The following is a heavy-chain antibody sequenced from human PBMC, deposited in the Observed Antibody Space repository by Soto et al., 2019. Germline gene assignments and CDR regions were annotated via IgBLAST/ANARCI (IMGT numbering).Heavy chain of an antibody. Sequence: ASVKVSCKASGYTFTSYDINWVRQATGQGLEWMGWMNPNSGNTGYAQKFQGRVTMTRNTSISTAYMELSSLRSEDTAVYYCSRTGYCSSTSCYYYYCYMDVWGKGTTVTVSS. CDR2: MNPNSGNT. J-gene: IGHJ6*03. D-gene: IGHD2-2*01. V-gene: IGHV1-8*02. CDR1: GYTFTSYD. CDR3: SRTGYCSSTSCYYYYCYMDV.